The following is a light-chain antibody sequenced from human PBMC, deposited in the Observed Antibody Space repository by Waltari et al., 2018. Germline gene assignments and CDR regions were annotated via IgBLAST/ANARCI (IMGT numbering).Light chain of an antibody. CDR2: GKN. CDR3: NARDSSGNHLRI. J-gene: IGLJ2*01. Sequence: SSELTQDPAFSVALGQTVRITCQGDTLRNYYANWYQQRPGQAPLLVIYGKNNRPSGIPDRFSASNSGNTASLTITGAQAEDEADYFCNARDSSGNHLRIFGGGTKLTVL. CDR1: TLRNYY. V-gene: IGLV3-19*01.